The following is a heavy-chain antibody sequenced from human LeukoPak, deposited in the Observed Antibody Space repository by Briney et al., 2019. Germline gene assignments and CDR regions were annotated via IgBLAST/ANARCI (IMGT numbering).Heavy chain of an antibody. V-gene: IGHV3-7*01. CDR2: IKQDGSEK. CDR1: GFTLSNYA. J-gene: IGHJ6*02. D-gene: IGHD6-19*01. Sequence: GGSLRLSCAVSGFTLSNYAMSWVRQAPGKGLEWVANIKQDGSEKYYVDSVKGRFTISRDNAKNSLYLQMNSLRAEDTAVYYCASSTGYSSGWYVGSYYYYGMDVWGQGTTVTVSS. CDR3: ASSTGYSSGWYVGSYYYYGMDV.